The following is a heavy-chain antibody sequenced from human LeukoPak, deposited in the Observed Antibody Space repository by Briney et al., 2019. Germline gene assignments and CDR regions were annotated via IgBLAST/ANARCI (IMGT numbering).Heavy chain of an antibody. Sequence: TGGSLRLSCAASGFTFSSYSMNWVRQAPGKGLEWVSSISSSSSYIYYADSVKGRFTISRDNAKNTLYLQMNSLRAEDTAVYYCARDSDSSGSEEYYFDYWGQGTLVTVSS. V-gene: IGHV3-21*01. CDR1: GFTFSSYS. CDR3: ARDSDSSGSEEYYFDY. D-gene: IGHD3-22*01. J-gene: IGHJ4*02. CDR2: ISSSSSYI.